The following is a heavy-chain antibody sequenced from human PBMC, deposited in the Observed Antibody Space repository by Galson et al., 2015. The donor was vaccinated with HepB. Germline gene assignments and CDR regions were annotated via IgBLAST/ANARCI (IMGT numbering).Heavy chain of an antibody. CDR3: ARVLYGSGSYGTPNWFDP. D-gene: IGHD3-10*01. Sequence: SVKVSCKASGGTFSSYAISWVRQAPGQGLEWMGRIIPILGIANYAQKFQGRVTITADKSTSTAYMELSSLRSEDTAVYYCARVLYGSGSYGTPNWFDPWGQGTLVTVSS. V-gene: IGHV1-69*04. CDR1: GGTFSSYA. J-gene: IGHJ5*02. CDR2: IIPILGIA.